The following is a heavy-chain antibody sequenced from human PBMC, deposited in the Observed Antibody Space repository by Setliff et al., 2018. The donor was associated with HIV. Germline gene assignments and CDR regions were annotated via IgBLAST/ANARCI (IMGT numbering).Heavy chain of an antibody. D-gene: IGHD3-3*01. CDR1: GFLVTGYN. J-gene: IGHJ3*01. CDR2: INPNNGGT. CDR3: VRPRFFDSFDV. Sequence: ASVKVSCKALGFLVTGYNVHWVRQAPGHGPEWLGRINPNNGGTNYAQKFQGRVTMSLDTSTSTVYLELKALTSDDTAVYYRVRPRFFDSFDVWGPGTMVTVSS. V-gene: IGHV1-2*06.